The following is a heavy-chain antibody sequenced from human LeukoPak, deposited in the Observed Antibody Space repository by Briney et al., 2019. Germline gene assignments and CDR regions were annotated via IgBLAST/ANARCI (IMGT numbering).Heavy chain of an antibody. V-gene: IGHV3-48*03. CDR3: ARVFGAGYSDY. CDR2: ISSSGSTI. Sequence: GGSLRLSCAASGFTFSSYEMNWVRQAPGKGLEWVSYISSSGSTIYYADSVKGRVTISRDNAKNSLYLQMNSLRVEDTAVYYCARVFGAGYSDYWGQGTLVTVSS. D-gene: IGHD4/OR15-4a*01. CDR1: GFTFSSYE. J-gene: IGHJ4*02.